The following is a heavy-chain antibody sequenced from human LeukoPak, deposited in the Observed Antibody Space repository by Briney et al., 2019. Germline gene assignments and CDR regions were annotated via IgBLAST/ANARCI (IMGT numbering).Heavy chain of an antibody. D-gene: IGHD6-13*01. CDR2: IHYSGST. J-gene: IGHJ5*02. Sequence: SETLSLTCTVSGGSISSSSYYWGWIRQPPGKGLEWIGSIHYSGSTYYNPSLKSRVTISVDTSKNQFSLKLSSVTAADTAVYYCARDLQQLIPQNWFDPWGQGTLVTVSS. V-gene: IGHV4-39*07. CDR1: GGSISSSSYY. CDR3: ARDLQQLIPQNWFDP.